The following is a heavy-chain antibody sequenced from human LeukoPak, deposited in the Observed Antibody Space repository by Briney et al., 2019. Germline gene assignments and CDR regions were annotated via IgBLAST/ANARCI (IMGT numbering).Heavy chain of an antibody. J-gene: IGHJ3*02. CDR1: GYTFTNYY. CDR2: ISAYNGNT. Sequence: GASVKVSCKASGYTFTNYYMNWVRQAPGQGLEWMGWISAYNGNTNYAQKLQGRVTMTTDTSTSTAYMELRSLRSDDTAVYYCARDNLYDIPRDAFDIWGQGTMVTVSS. CDR3: ARDNLYDIPRDAFDI. D-gene: IGHD3-22*01. V-gene: IGHV1-18*04.